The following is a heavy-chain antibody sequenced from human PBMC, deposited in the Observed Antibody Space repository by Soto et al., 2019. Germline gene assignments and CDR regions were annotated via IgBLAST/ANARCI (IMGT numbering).Heavy chain of an antibody. CDR1: GYTLTELS. J-gene: IGHJ4*02. CDR3: ATNVLRYFDWSKNHYFDY. D-gene: IGHD3-9*01. V-gene: IGHV1-24*01. Sequence: GASVKVSCKVSGYTLTELSMHWVRQAPGKGLEWMGGFDPEDGETIYAQRFQGRVTMTEDTSTDTAYMELSSLRSEDTAVYYCATNVLRYFDWSKNHYFDYWGQGTLVTVSS. CDR2: FDPEDGET.